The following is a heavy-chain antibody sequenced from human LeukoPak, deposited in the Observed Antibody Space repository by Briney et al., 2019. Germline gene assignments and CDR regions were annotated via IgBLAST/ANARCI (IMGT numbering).Heavy chain of an antibody. CDR1: GGSITSYY. J-gene: IGHJ4*02. V-gene: IGHV4-59*01. D-gene: IGHD2-15*01. CDR3: ARDTKNKCSGGSCYSGGFDS. CDR2: IYYTGST. Sequence: SETLSLTCTVSGGSITSYYWSWIRQPPGKGLEWIAYIYYTGSTNYNPSLKSRVTISADTSKSQFSLKLSSVTAADTAVYYCARDTKNKCSGGSCYSGGFDSWGQGTLVTVSA.